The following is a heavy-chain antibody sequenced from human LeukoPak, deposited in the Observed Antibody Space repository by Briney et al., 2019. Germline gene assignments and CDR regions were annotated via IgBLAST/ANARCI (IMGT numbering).Heavy chain of an antibody. CDR3: ARVGSSWSYYYYYYMDV. Sequence: GESLRLSCAASGFTFSSYWMSWVRQAPGKGLEWVANIKQDGSEKYYVDSVKGRFTISRDNAKNSLYLQMNSLRAEDTALYYCARVGSSWSYYYYYYMDVWGKGTTVTVSS. CDR1: GFTFSSYW. J-gene: IGHJ6*03. V-gene: IGHV3-7*03. D-gene: IGHD6-13*01. CDR2: IKQDGSEK.